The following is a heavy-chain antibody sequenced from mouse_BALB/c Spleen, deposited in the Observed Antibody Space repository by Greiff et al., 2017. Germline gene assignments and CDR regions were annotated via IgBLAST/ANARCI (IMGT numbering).Heavy chain of an antibody. CDR2: INPYNDGT. V-gene: IGHV1-14*01. Sequence: EVQLQQSGPELVKPGASVKMSCKASGYTFTSYVMHWVKQKPGQGLEWIGYINPYNDGTKYNEKFKGKATLTSDKSSSTAYMELSSLTSEDSAVYYCAREGCNSWFAYWVQGTLVTVSA. J-gene: IGHJ3*01. D-gene: IGHD2-1*01. CDR1: GYTFTSYV. CDR3: AREGCNSWFAY.